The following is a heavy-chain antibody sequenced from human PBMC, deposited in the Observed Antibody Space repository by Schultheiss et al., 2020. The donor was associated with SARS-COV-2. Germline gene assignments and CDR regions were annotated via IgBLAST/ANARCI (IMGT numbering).Heavy chain of an antibody. Sequence: SVKVSCKASGYTFTSYGISWVRQAPGQGLEWMGGIIPIFGTANYAQKFQGRVTMTRDTSTSTVYMELSSLRSEDTAVYYCARVHYFDSSGYYRYYGMDIWGQGTTVTVSS. CDR1: GYTFTSYG. D-gene: IGHD3-22*01. CDR3: ARVHYFDSSGYYRYYGMDI. V-gene: IGHV1-69*05. J-gene: IGHJ6*02. CDR2: IIPIFGTA.